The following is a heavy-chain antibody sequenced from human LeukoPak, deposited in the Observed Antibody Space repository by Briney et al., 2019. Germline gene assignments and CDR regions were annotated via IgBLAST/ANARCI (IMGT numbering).Heavy chain of an antibody. CDR2: ISGSGGST. CDR3: AKWPNYSNYPYYGMDV. D-gene: IGHD4-11*01. V-gene: IGHV3-23*01. CDR1: GFTFSTYS. Sequence: RPGGSLRLSCAASGFTFSTYSMNWVRQAPGKGLEWVSAISGSGGSTYYADSVKGRFTISRDNSKNTLYLQMNSLRAEDTAVYYCAKWPNYSNYPYYGMDVWGQGTTVTVSS. J-gene: IGHJ6*02.